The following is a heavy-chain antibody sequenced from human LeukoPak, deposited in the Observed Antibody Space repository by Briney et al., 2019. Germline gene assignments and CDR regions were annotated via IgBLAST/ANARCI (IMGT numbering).Heavy chain of an antibody. Sequence: SETLSLTCAVYGGSFTDYYWNWIRQPPGKGLEWIGEINHSGVTHYNPSLKSRVTISADTSKNQFSLKLNSVTAADTAVYYCARDGGYDSSGYNYWGQGTLVTVSS. CDR1: GGSFTDYY. CDR2: INHSGVT. D-gene: IGHD3-22*01. V-gene: IGHV4-34*01. J-gene: IGHJ4*02. CDR3: ARDGGYDSSGYNY.